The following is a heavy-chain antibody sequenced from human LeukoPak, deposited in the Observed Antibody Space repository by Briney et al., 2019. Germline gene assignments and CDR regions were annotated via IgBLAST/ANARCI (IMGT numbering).Heavy chain of an antibody. CDR2: INPNSGGT. J-gene: IGHJ4*02. CDR1: LYTFTAYY. Sequence: ASVKVSCKASLYTFTAYYMHWVRQAPGHGLEWMGRINPNSGGTNYAQKFQGRVTMTRETSISTAYVEVSRLRSDDTAVYYCARVDSGSYCFDYWGQGTLVTVSS. CDR3: ARVDSGSYCFDY. V-gene: IGHV1-2*06. D-gene: IGHD1-26*01.